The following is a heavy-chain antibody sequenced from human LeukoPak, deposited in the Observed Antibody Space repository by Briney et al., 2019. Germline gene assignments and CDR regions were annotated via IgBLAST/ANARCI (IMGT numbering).Heavy chain of an antibody. CDR2: IYYSGST. CDR3: ARGSRELYYFDY. CDR1: GGSISSYY. D-gene: IGHD1-7*01. Sequence: SETLSLTCTVSGGSISSYYWSWFRQPPGKGLEWIGYIYYSGSTKYNPSLKSRVTISVDASKTQFSLKLNSVTAADTAVYYCARGSRELYYFDYWGQGTLVTVSS. V-gene: IGHV4-59*01. J-gene: IGHJ4*02.